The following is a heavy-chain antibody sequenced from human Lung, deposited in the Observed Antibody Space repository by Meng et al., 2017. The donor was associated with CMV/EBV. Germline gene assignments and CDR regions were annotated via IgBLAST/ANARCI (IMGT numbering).Heavy chain of an antibody. CDR3: ARAATYYSGSGSYYDS. D-gene: IGHD3-10*01. CDR2: IKQDGGER. Sequence: GGSLRLSCAASGFTFSNYWMSWVRQAPGKGLEWVANIKQDGGERYYVDSVKGRFTISRDNAKNSLYLQMNSLRAEDTAVYFCARAATYYSGSGSYYDSWGQGTLVTGSS. J-gene: IGHJ4*02. V-gene: IGHV3-7*04. CDR1: GFTFSNYW.